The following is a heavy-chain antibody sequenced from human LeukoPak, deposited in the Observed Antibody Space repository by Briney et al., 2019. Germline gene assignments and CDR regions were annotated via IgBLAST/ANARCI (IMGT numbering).Heavy chain of an antibody. Sequence: GASVKVSCKASGGTFSSYAISWVRQAPGQGLEWMGGIIPIFGTANYAQKFQGRVTITADESTSTAYMELGSLRSEDTAVYYCARGEDSTYDYVWGSYRSRYYFDYWGQGTLVTVSS. CDR3: ARGEDSTYDYVWGSYRSRYYFDY. CDR2: IIPIFGTA. V-gene: IGHV1-69*13. D-gene: IGHD3-16*02. CDR1: GGTFSSYA. J-gene: IGHJ4*02.